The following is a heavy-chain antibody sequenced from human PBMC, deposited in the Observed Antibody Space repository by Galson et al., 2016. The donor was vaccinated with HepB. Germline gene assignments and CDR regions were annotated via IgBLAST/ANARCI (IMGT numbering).Heavy chain of an antibody. V-gene: IGHV4-4*02. J-gene: IGHJ6*02. CDR2: IHQSGTT. Sequence: SETLSLTCAVSGGSISSINWWTWVRQSPGTGLEWIGEIHQSGTTSYNPSLKSRVTISVDKTKNQFSLKLTSVTAADTAASHCARGKSGPAAYGMDAWGQGTTVTVSS. CDR1: GGSISSINW. D-gene: IGHD6-13*01. CDR3: ARGKSGPAAYGMDA.